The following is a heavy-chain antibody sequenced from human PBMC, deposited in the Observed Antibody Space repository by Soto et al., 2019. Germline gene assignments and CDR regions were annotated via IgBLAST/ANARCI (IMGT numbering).Heavy chain of an antibody. CDR3: ARVDETGWFAP. V-gene: IGHV1-8*02. Sequence: QVQLVQSGAEVKKPGASVKVSCKTSGYSFTSDDINWVRQAVGQGLQWLGWVNPKNGDTGYAQKFQGRVSMTRNISISTAYRELTGLRPEDTAVYYCARVDETGWFAPWGQGTLVTVSS. CDR1: GYSFTSDD. CDR2: VNPKNGDT. J-gene: IGHJ5*02.